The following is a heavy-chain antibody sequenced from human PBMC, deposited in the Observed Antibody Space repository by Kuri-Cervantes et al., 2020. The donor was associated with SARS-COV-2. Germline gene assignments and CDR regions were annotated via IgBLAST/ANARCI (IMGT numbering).Heavy chain of an antibody. CDR3: AREGNSGWFAFEI. Sequence: SGPTLVKPTETLTLTCTVSGFSLSNARMGVSWIRQPPGKALEWLARIDWDGTEIYSPSLKSRLTLSKDASKNQVVLRMTKMGPADTATYYCAREGNSGWFAFEIWGQGTTVTVSS. V-gene: IGHV2-70*04. J-gene: IGHJ3*02. CDR1: GFSLSNARMG. CDR2: IDWDGTE. D-gene: IGHD5-12*01.